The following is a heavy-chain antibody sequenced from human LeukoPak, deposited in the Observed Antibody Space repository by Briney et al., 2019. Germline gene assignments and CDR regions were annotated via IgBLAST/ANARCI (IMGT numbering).Heavy chain of an antibody. D-gene: IGHD1-14*01. CDR3: ATVSFFDPHNRPYYFDY. V-gene: IGHV1-24*01. J-gene: IGHJ4*02. Sequence: RASVKVSCTVSGYTLTELSMHWVRQAPGKGLEWMGGFDPEDGETVYAQKFQGRVTMTEDTSTDTAYMELSSLRSEDTAVYYCATVSFFDPHNRPYYFDYWGQGTLVTVSS. CDR1: GYTLTELS. CDR2: FDPEDGET.